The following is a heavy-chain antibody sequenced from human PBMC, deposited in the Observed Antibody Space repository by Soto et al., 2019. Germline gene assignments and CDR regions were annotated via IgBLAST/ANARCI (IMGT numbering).Heavy chain of an antibody. V-gene: IGHV3-74*01. CDR3: AKGGTGHSSSWPDY. Sequence: EVQLVESGGGLVQPGGSLRLSCAASGFTFSSYWMHWVRQAPGKGLVWVSRISWNSGRLGYADSVKGRFTVSRDNAKNSLYLQMNSLRPEDTALYYCAKGGTGHSSSWPDYWGQGTLVTVSS. CDR1: GFTFSSYW. CDR2: ISWNSGRL. J-gene: IGHJ4*02. D-gene: IGHD6-13*01.